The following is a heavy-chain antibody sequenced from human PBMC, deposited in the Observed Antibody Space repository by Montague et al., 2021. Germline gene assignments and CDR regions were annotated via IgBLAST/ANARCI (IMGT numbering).Heavy chain of an antibody. CDR2: IYDGGTT. D-gene: IGHD7-27*01. Sequence: SETLSLTCTVTGGSISEFYWSWIRQSPGKGLEWIGYIYDGGTTNYNPSLKSRVTISADTSMNQFSLNLRSVTAADTAVYFCARRLGIRAPFDYWGQGTLVTVSS. J-gene: IGHJ4*02. CDR3: ARRLGIRAPFDY. CDR1: GGSISEFY. V-gene: IGHV4-59*08.